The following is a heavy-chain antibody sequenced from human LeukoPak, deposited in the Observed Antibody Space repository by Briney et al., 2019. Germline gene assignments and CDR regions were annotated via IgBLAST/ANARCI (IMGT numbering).Heavy chain of an antibody. Sequence: GGSLRLSCAASGFTFDDYGLSWVRHAPGKGLEWVSTINWNGGSTGYADSVKGRFTISRDKAKNSLYLQMNSLRAEDTAVYYCAELGITMIGGVWGKGTTVTISS. CDR3: AELGITMIGGV. CDR2: INWNGGST. D-gene: IGHD3-10*02. V-gene: IGHV3-20*04. J-gene: IGHJ6*04. CDR1: GFTFDDYG.